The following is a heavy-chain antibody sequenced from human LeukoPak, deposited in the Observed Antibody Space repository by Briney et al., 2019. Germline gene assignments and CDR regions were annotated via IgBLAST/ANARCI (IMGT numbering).Heavy chain of an antibody. J-gene: IGHJ4*02. Sequence: GASVKVSCKASGYTFTGYYMHWVRQAPGQGLEWMGWINPNSGGTNYAQKFQGRVTMTRDTSISTAYMELSRLRSDDTAVYYCARSPIVGAQYYFDYWGQGTLVTVSS. D-gene: IGHD1-26*01. V-gene: IGHV1-2*02. CDR2: INPNSGGT. CDR3: ARSPIVGAQYYFDY. CDR1: GYTFTGYY.